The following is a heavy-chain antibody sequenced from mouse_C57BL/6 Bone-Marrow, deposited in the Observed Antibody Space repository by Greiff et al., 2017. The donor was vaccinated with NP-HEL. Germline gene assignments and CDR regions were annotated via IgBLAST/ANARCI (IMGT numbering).Heavy chain of an antibody. J-gene: IGHJ1*03. CDR3: ARGAYDGYYEDWYFDV. D-gene: IGHD2-3*01. CDR1: GYSFTDYN. Sequence: EVQLQESGPERVKRGASVKISYKASGYSFTDYNINCVKQSKGKSLEWIGGIKPNQGTTSYNPKVKGKATLTVDQSSSTAYMQLNSLTSEDSAVYYCARGAYDGYYEDWYFDVWGTGTTVTVSS. V-gene: IGHV1-39*01. CDR2: IKPNQGTT.